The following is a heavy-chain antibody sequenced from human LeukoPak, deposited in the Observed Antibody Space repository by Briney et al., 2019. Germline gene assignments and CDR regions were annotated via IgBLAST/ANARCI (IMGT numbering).Heavy chain of an antibody. D-gene: IGHD3/OR15-3a*01. CDR2: IYYTGNT. Sequence: SETLSLTCTVSSGSIKCSSYYWSRLRQPPGQGLEWIGSIYYTGNTYYNASLKSRVTISIDTSKNQISLRLTSVTATDTAMYYCARETGSGLFTLPGGQGTLVTVSS. CDR1: SGSIKCSSYY. CDR3: ARETGSGLFTLP. J-gene: IGHJ4*02. V-gene: IGHV4-39*02.